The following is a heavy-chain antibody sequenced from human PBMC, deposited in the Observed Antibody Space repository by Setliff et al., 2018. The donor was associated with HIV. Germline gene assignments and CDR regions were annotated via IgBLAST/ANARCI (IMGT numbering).Heavy chain of an antibody. V-gene: IGHV4-4*02. Sequence: KPSETLSLTCAVSGGSISSSNWWSWVRQPPGKGLEWIGEIYHSGSTNYNPSLKSRVTISIDKSKKQFSLKLSSVTAADTAVYYCARELGEYCSGGTCYHHYYFDYWGPGTLVTVSS. J-gene: IGHJ4*02. CDR1: GGSISSSNW. D-gene: IGHD2-15*01. CDR2: IYHSGST. CDR3: ARELGEYCSGGTCYHHYYFDY.